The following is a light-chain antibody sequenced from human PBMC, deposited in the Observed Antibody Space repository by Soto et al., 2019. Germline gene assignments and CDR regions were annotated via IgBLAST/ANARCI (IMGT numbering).Light chain of an antibody. V-gene: IGLV2-14*01. CDR1: TIDVGGYNY. Sequence: QSALTQPASVSGSPGQSITISCTGTTIDVGGYNYVSWYQQHPGKAPKLMIYDVNNRPSGLSNRFSGSKSGNTASLTISGLQADDEADYYCGSYTSSSTLVFGGGTKATVL. J-gene: IGLJ2*01. CDR2: DVN. CDR3: GSYTSSSTLV.